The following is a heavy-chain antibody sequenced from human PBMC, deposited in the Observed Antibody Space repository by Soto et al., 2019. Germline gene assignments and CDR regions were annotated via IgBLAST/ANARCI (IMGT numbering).Heavy chain of an antibody. Sequence: QVQLVQSGAEVKKPGASVKVSCKASGYTFTSYDINWVRQATGQGLEYLGWMNPNSGNTAYVQKFQGRVTMTWATDITPAYMELSSLGSEDTAVYFCARGTQYGAYSRWFDPWGQGTLVTVSS. J-gene: IGHJ5*02. D-gene: IGHD4-17*01. CDR1: GYTFTSYD. V-gene: IGHV1-8*01. CDR3: ARGTQYGAYSRWFDP. CDR2: MNPNSGNT.